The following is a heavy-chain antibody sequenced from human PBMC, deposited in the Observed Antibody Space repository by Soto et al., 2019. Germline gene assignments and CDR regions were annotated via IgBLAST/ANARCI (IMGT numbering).Heavy chain of an antibody. CDR3: ARDVAGELSLEPKVFLDY. CDR2: ISSSSSTI. V-gene: IGHV3-48*01. Sequence: EVQLVESGGGLVQPGGSLRLSCAASGFTFSSYSMNWVRQAPGKGLEWVSYISSSSSTIYYADSVKGRFTISRDNAKNSLYLQMNSLRAEDTAVYYCARDVAGELSLEPKVFLDYWGQGTLVTVSS. D-gene: IGHD3-16*02. CDR1: GFTFSSYS. J-gene: IGHJ4*02.